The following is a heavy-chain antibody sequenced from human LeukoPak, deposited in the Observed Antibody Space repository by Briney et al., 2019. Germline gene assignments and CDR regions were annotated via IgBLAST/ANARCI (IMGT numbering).Heavy chain of an antibody. CDR3: ARDLSGVTGYTYGRGIDY. J-gene: IGHJ4*02. D-gene: IGHD5-18*01. Sequence: QTGGSLRLSCAASGFTFSSYGMSWVRQAPGKGLEWVSAISGSGGSTYYADSVKGRFTISRDNAKTSLYLQMNSLRAEDTAVYYCARDLSGVTGYTYGRGIDYWGQGTLVTVSS. CDR1: GFTFSSYG. V-gene: IGHV3-23*01. CDR2: ISGSGGST.